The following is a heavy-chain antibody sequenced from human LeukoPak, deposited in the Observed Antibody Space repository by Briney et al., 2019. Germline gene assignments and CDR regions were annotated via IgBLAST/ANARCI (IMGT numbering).Heavy chain of an antibody. CDR3: ARCTTGRTFGSLREIKRSREIDY. V-gene: IGHV3-21*01. Sequence: TGGSLRLSCAASGFTFSSYSMNGVRQAPGKGLEWVSSISSSSSNIYYADSVKGRFTISRDNAKNSLYLQMNSLRVEDTAVYYCARCTTGRTFGSLREIKRSREIDYWGQGTLVTVSS. CDR1: GFTFSSYS. CDR2: ISSSSSNI. D-gene: IGHD1-1*01. J-gene: IGHJ4*02.